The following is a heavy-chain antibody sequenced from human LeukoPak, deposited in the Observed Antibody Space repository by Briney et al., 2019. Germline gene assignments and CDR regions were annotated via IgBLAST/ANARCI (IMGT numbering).Heavy chain of an antibody. CDR2: IYSGGST. Sequence: GGSLRLSCAAPGFTASSNYMNWVRQAPGKGLEWVSVIYSGGSTYYADSVKGRFSISRDNSKNTLYLQMNSLRAEDTAVYYCAREAVTRNYFDYWGQGTLVTVSS. J-gene: IGHJ4*02. V-gene: IGHV3-53*01. D-gene: IGHD4-17*01. CDR1: GFTASSNY. CDR3: AREAVTRNYFDY.